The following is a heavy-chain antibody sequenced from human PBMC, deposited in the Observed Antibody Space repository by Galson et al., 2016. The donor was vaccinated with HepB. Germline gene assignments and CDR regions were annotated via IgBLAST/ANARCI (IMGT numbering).Heavy chain of an antibody. CDR2: IWYDGNSK. CDR1: GFTFSSYG. Sequence: SLRLSCAASGFTFSSYGIHWVRQAPGQGLEWVAVIWYDGNSKYFADSVKGRFTISRNISKNTVYLQMNSLRAEDTAVYYCARGRGADFWSGYHDYWGQGTQVTVSS. V-gene: IGHV3-33*01. CDR3: ARGRGADFWSGYHDY. J-gene: IGHJ4*02. D-gene: IGHD3-3*01.